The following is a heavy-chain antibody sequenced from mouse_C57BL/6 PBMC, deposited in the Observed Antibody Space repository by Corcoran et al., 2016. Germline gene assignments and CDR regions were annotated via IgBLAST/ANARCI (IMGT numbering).Heavy chain of an antibody. V-gene: IGHV1-26*01. D-gene: IGHD1-1*01. CDR2: INPNNGGT. Sequence: EVQLQQSGPELVNPGASLKISCKASGYTFTDYYMNWVKQSHGKSLEWIGDINPNNGGTSYNQKFKGKATLTVDKSSSTAYMELRSLTSEDSAVYYWARGGYGSSSDWYCDVWGTRTTATVSS. CDR3: ARGGYGSSSDWYCDV. J-gene: IGHJ1*03. CDR1: GYTFTDYY.